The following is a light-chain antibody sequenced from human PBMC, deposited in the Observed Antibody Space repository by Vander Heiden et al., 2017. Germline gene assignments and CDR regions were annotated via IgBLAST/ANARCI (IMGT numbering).Light chain of an antibody. CDR3: GTWDSSLSGVV. CDR1: SSHIGNNY. Sequence: QSVLTQPPSVSAAPGQQVTISCSGSSSHIGNNYVSWYQQLPGTAPKLLMYDNNKRPSGIPDRFSGSKSGTSATLGITGRQTGDEADYYCGTWDSSLSGVVFGGGTKLT. V-gene: IGLV1-51*01. CDR2: DNN. J-gene: IGLJ2*01.